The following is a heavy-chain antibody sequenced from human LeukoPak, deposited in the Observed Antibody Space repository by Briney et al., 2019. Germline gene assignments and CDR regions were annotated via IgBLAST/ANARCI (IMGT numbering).Heavy chain of an antibody. J-gene: IGHJ4*02. CDR2: IYYSGST. CDR3: ARMVMAYYFDY. Sequence: SETLSLTCTVSGGSIRSYYWSWIRQPPGKGLEWIGYIYYSGSTNYNPSLKSRVTISVDTSKNQFSLKLSSVTAADTAVYYCARMVMAYYFDYWGQGTLVTVSS. CDR1: GGSIRSYY. D-gene: IGHD3-22*01. V-gene: IGHV4-59*08.